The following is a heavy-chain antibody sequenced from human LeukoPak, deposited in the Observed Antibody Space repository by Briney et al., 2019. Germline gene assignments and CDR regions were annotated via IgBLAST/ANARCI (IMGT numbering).Heavy chain of an antibody. CDR1: GFTFSSYG. CDR3: AKDRAGMVTGWFDP. CDR2: IRYDGSNK. Sequence: GGSLRLSCAASGFTFSSYGMHWVRQAPGKGLEWVAFIRYDGSNKYYADSVKGRFTISRDNSKNTLYLQMNSLRAEDTAVYYCAKDRAGMVTGWFDPWGQGTLVTVSS. D-gene: IGHD5-18*01. V-gene: IGHV3-30*02. J-gene: IGHJ5*02.